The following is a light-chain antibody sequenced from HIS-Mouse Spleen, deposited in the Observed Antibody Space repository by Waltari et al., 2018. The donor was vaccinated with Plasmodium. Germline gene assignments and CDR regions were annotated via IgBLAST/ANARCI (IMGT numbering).Light chain of an antibody. Sequence: DIQMTQSPSSLSASVGDRVTITCRASQSIRSYLNWYQQKPGKAPKLLIYAASSLQSGVPSRFSGSESGTDFNRTISSLQPEYLATYYCQQSYSTWTFGQGTKVEIK. CDR2: AAS. V-gene: IGKV1-39*01. J-gene: IGKJ1*01. CDR3: QQSYSTWT. CDR1: QSIRSY.